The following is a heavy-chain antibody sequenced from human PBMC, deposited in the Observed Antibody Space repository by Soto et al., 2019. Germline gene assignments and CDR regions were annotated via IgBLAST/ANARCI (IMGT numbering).Heavy chain of an antibody. J-gene: IGHJ5*02. CDR3: AKRIDVLKDFDP. V-gene: IGHV3-23*01. D-gene: IGHD2-15*01. Sequence: EGQLLESGGGLGQPGGSLRLSCAASGFTFSRYALSWVRQAPGRGLEWVATISGNGNSIYYADSVKGLFTVSRDNPKNTLFLEMDSLRAEDTATYYCAKRIDVLKDFDPWGQGTLVTVSS. CDR1: GFTFSRYA. CDR2: ISGNGNSI.